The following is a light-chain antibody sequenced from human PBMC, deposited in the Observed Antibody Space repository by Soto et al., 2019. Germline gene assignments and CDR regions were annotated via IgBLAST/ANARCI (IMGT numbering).Light chain of an antibody. CDR1: QSVGYD. CDR3: QQYNNWPPMYT. CDR2: GAS. J-gene: IGKJ2*01. Sequence: EIVMTQSPGTLSVSPGERATLSCRASQSVGYDIAWYQQRPGQAPRLLIYGASTRATGIPARFSGSGSGTEFTLTISSLQPEDFAVYYWQQYNNWPPMYTFGQGTKLQIQ. V-gene: IGKV3-15*01.